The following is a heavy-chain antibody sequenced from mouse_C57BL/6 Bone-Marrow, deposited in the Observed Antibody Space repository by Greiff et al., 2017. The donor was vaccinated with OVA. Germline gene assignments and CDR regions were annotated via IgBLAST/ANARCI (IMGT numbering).Heavy chain of an antibody. V-gene: IGHV3-6*01. CDR1: GYSITSGYY. J-gene: IGHJ2*01. Sequence: DVQLQESGPGLVKPSQSLSLTCSVTGYSITSGYYWNWIRQFPGNKLEWMGYISYDGSNNYNPSLKNRISITRDTSKNQFFLKLNSVTTEDTATYYCARDQNGSSPLFDYWGQGTTLTVSS. D-gene: IGHD1-1*01. CDR3: ARDQNGSSPLFDY. CDR2: ISYDGSN.